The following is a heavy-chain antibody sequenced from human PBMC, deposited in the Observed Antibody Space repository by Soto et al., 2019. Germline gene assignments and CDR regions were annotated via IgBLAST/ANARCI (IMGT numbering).Heavy chain of an antibody. CDR2: VTGDGVTT. D-gene: IGHD3-16*02. CDR3: AKRLSYYFDS. J-gene: IGHJ4*01. Sequence: GGSLRLSCAASGLTFSNYAMSWVRQAPGKGPEWVSTVTGDGVTTSYADSVKGRFTISRDNSKNTLYLQMSGLRADDTAVYYCAKRLSYYFDSWGHGTLVTVSS. V-gene: IGHV3-23*01. CDR1: GLTFSNYA.